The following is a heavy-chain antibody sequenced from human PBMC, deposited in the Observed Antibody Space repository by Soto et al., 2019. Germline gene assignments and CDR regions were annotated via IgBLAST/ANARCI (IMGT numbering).Heavy chain of an antibody. CDR2: ISAYNGNT. J-gene: IGHJ6*02. CDR3: ARDRADVLGNRDYYYYYYGMDV. D-gene: IGHD3-10*02. Sequence: QVQLVQSGAEVKKPGASVKVSCKASGYTFSSYGISWVRQAPGQGLEWMGWISAYNGNTNYAQKLQGRVTMTTDTSTSTAYMELRSLRSDDTAVYYCARDRADVLGNRDYYYYYYGMDVWGQGTTVTVSS. V-gene: IGHV1-18*01. CDR1: GYTFSSYG.